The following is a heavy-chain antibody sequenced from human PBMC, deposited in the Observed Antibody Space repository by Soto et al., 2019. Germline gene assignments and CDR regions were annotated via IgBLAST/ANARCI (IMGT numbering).Heavy chain of an antibody. CDR3: ATAHNSGWYFFDY. CDR2: IIPLFGKA. V-gene: IGHV1-69*06. CDR1: GGSFSTLG. D-gene: IGHD6-19*01. Sequence: SVKVSCKASGGSFSTLGINWGRQAPGQGLEWMGGIIPLFGKARYAETSQGRVTITADTSTGTAYMEVSSLRSDDTAVFYCATAHNSGWYFFDYWGPGTLVTVSS. J-gene: IGHJ4*02.